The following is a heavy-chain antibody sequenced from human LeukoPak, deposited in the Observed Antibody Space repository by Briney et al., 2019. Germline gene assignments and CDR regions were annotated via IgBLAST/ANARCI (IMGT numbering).Heavy chain of an antibody. D-gene: IGHD1-26*01. V-gene: IGHV1-2*02. J-gene: IGHJ4*02. CDR2: IVPNSGGT. Sequence: ASVKVSCKASGYIFTDYYIHWVRQAPGQGLEWVGWIVPNSGGTNYAQKFQGRVTMTRDTSINTAYIELSRLRSDDTAVYYCARDREVLDYWGQGTLVTVSS. CDR3: ARDREVLDY. CDR1: GYIFTDYY.